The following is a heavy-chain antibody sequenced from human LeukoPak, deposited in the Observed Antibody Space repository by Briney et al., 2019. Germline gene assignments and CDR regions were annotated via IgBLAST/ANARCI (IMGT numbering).Heavy chain of an antibody. V-gene: IGHV3-21*01. CDR1: GFTFSSYS. CDR2: ISSSSSYI. J-gene: IGHJ3*02. Sequence: GGSLRLSCAASGFTFSSYSMNWVRQAPGKGLEWVSSISSSSSYIYYADSVKGRFTISRDNAKNSLYLQMNSLRAEDTAAYYCARAATRDIVVVVAATANSWAFDIWGQGTMVTVSS. D-gene: IGHD2-15*01. CDR3: ARAATRDIVVVVAATANSWAFDI.